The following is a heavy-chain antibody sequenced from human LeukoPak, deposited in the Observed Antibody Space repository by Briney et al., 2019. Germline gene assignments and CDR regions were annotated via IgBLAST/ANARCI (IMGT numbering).Heavy chain of an antibody. J-gene: IGHJ4*02. CDR2: ISNSGDTI. D-gene: IGHD5-12*01. CDR1: GFTFSSYS. Sequence: PGGSLRLSCAVSGFTFSSYSMNWVRQAPGQGLEWVSYISNSGDTIYYADSVKGRFTISRDNAKNSLYLQMNSLRDEDTAVYYCARDPAYDGYYFDYWGEGTLVTVSS. CDR3: ARDPAYDGYYFDY. V-gene: IGHV3-48*02.